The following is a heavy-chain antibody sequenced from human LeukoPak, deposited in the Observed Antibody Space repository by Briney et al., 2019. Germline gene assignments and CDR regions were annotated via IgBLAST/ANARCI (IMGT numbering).Heavy chain of an antibody. J-gene: IGHJ4*02. D-gene: IGHD6-6*01. CDR1: GYTFTGYY. CDR3: ARGGGIAARPVDY. CDR2: INPNSGGT. Sequence: ASVKVSCKXSGYTFTGYYMHWVRQAPGQGLEWMGRINPNSGGTNYAQKFQGRVTMTRDTSISTAYMELSRLRSDDTAVYYCARGGGIAARPVDYWGQGTLVTVFS. V-gene: IGHV1-2*06.